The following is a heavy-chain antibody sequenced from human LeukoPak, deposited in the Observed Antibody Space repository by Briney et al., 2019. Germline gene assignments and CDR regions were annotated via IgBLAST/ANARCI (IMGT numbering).Heavy chain of an antibody. D-gene: IGHD1-1*01. Sequence: PGGSLRLSCAASGFTVSSNYMSWVRQAPGKGLEWVSVIYSGGSTYYADSVKGRFTISRDNSKNTLYLQMNSLRAEDTAVYYCVQNDLLHDYFDYWGQGTLVTVSS. CDR2: IYSGGST. CDR1: GFTVSSNY. CDR3: VQNDLLHDYFDY. V-gene: IGHV3-66*01. J-gene: IGHJ4*02.